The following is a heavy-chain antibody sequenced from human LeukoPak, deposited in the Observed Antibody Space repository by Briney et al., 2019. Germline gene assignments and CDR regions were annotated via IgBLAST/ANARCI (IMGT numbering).Heavy chain of an antibody. CDR1: GDSISSGTFY. CDR3: AGREGATIWTGMEF. D-gene: IGHD1-26*01. CDR2: IHYSGNT. Sequence: PSETLSLTCTVSGDSISSGTFYWCWVRQPPGKRLEWIGSIHYSGNTYYNPSLKSPVTISVDTSKNQFSLNLSPVTAADTAVYYCAGREGATIWTGMEFWGQGILVTVSS. V-gene: IGHV4-39*01. J-gene: IGHJ4*02.